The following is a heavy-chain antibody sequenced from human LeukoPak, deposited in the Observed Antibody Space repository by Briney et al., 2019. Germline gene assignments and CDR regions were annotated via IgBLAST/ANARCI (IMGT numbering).Heavy chain of an antibody. J-gene: IGHJ4*02. V-gene: IGHV3-74*01. Sequence: GGSLRLSCAASGNYWMHWVRQAPGKGLVWVSHINSDGSWTSYADSVKGRFTISKDNARNTVYLQMNNLRAEDTSVYYCVSFYETYWGRGTLVTVSS. CDR3: VSFYETY. CDR2: INSDGSWT. D-gene: IGHD2-2*01. CDR1: GNYW.